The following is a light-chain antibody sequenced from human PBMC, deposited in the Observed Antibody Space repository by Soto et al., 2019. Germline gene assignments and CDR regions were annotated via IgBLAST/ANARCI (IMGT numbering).Light chain of an antibody. CDR1: QSLANSF. Sequence: EFVLTQSPGTLSLSPGERATLSCRASQSLANSFIAWYQQKPDQAPRLLIYGASTRATGIPARFSGSGSGTEFTLTISSLQSEDFAVYYCQQYYDWPITFGQGTRLEIK. J-gene: IGKJ5*01. CDR3: QQYYDWPIT. V-gene: IGKV3-15*01. CDR2: GAS.